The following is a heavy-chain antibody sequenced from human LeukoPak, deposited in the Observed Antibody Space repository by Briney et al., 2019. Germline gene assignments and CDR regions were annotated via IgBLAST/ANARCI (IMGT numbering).Heavy chain of an antibody. J-gene: IGHJ4*02. CDR2: IRYDGSNK. Sequence: GGSLRLSCAASGFTFSSYGMHWVRQAPGKGLEWVAFIRYDGSNKYYADSVKGRFTISRDNSKNTLYLQMNSLRAEDTAVYYCARDLDIVVVVAATLDYWGQGTLVTISS. V-gene: IGHV3-30*02. CDR1: GFTFSSYG. CDR3: ARDLDIVVVVAATLDY. D-gene: IGHD2-15*01.